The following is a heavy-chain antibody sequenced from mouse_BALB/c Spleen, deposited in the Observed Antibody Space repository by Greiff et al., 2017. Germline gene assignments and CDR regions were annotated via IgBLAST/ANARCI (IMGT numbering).Heavy chain of an antibody. CDR2: ISSGGSYT. Sequence: EVKLEESGGDLVKPGGSLKLSCAASGFTFSSYGMSWVRQTPDKRLEWVATISSGGSYTYYPDSVKGRFTISRDNAKNTLYLQMSSLKSEDTAMYYCARNVFAYWGQGTLVTVSA. V-gene: IGHV5-6*02. J-gene: IGHJ3*01. CDR1: GFTFSSYG. CDR3: ARNVFAY.